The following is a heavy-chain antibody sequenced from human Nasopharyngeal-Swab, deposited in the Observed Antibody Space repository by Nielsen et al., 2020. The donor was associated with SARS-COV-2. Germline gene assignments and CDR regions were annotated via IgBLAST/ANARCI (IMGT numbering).Heavy chain of an antibody. J-gene: IGHJ6*02. Sequence: ASLKVSCKVSGYTLTELSMHWVRQAPGKGLEWMGGFDPEDGETIYAQKFQGRVTMTEDTSTDTAYMELSSLRSEDTAVYYCASGIAVAGTPAHYYYYGMDVWGQGTTVTVSS. D-gene: IGHD6-19*01. CDR2: FDPEDGET. V-gene: IGHV1-24*01. CDR1: GYTLTELS. CDR3: ASGIAVAGTPAHYYYYGMDV.